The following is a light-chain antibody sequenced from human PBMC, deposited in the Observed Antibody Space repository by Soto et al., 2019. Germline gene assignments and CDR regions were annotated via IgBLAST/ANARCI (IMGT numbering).Light chain of an antibody. CDR2: DTS. CDR3: LLSYSGARI. CDR1: TGTGTSGHY. Sequence: QAVVTQEPSLTVSPGGTVTLTCGSNTGTGTSGHYPYWFQQKPGQAPRTLIYDTSNKHSWTPARFSGSLLGGKAALTLSGAQPEDEAEYYCLLSYSGARIFGGGTKVTVL. J-gene: IGLJ2*01. V-gene: IGLV7-46*01.